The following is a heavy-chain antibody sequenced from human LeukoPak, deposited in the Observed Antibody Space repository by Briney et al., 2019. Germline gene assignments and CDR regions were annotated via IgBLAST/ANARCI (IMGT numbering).Heavy chain of an antibody. CDR2: LKQDGSEK. CDR1: GFTVSNNY. Sequence: GGSLRLSCAASGFTVSNNYMSWVRQAPGKGLEWVANLKQDGSEKNYVDSVEGRFTISRDNAKNSLYLQMDNLRADDTAVYYCARDSTGACDVWGQGTLVTVSS. J-gene: IGHJ4*02. CDR3: ARDSTGACDV. V-gene: IGHV3-7*01. D-gene: IGHD1-1*01.